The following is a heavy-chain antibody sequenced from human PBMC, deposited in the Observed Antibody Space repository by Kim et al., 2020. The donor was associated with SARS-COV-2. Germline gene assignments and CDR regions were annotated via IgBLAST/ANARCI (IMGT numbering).Heavy chain of an antibody. Sequence: GGSLRLSCAASGFTFSSYAMSWVRQAPGKGLEWVSAISGSGGSTYYADSVKGRFTISRDNSKNTLYLQMNSLRAEDTAVYYFAKSYCSSTSCYEVDWFDPWGQVTLVTVSS. CDR2: ISGSGGST. V-gene: IGHV3-23*01. J-gene: IGHJ5*02. CDR3: AKSYCSSTSCYEVDWFDP. CDR1: GFTFSSYA. D-gene: IGHD2-2*01.